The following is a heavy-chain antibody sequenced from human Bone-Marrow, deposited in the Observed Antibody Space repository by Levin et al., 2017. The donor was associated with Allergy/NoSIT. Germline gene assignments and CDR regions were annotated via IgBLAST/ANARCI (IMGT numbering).Heavy chain of an antibody. J-gene: IGHJ4*02. D-gene: IGHD5-12*01. CDR1: GISVSDNH. CDR2: IYSGGDT. CDR3: ARGYKSGLSFG. Sequence: GGSLRLSCAASGISVSDNHMNWVRQAPGKGLECVAGIYSGGDTYQSDSVKSRFTVSRDNSKNTVYLHMSNLRDDDTAVYYCARGYKSGLSFGWGQGTLVTVSS. V-gene: IGHV3-66*01.